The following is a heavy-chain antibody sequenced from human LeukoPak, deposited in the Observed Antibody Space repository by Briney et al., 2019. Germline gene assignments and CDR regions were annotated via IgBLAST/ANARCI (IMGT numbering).Heavy chain of an antibody. CDR1: GYTFTSYG. V-gene: IGHV1-18*01. CDR2: ISAYNGNT. Sequence: ASVTVSCKASGYTFTSYGISWVRQAPGQGLEWMGWISAYNGNTNYAQKLQGRVTMTTDTSTSTAYMELRSLRSDDTAVYYCARESRVAGTSPYYFDYWGQGTLVTVSS. D-gene: IGHD6-19*01. CDR3: ARESRVAGTSPYYFDY. J-gene: IGHJ4*02.